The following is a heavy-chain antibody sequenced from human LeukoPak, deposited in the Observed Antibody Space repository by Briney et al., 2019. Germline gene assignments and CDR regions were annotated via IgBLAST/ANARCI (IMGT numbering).Heavy chain of an antibody. CDR3: TKDQGRRDIWNWFDL. J-gene: IGHJ5*01. Sequence: GTSLRLSCAASGFSFSGFGMHWLRQAPGKGLEWVAVISLDGSIQNYADSVKDRFTISRDNSKSTLYLQMNSLRAEDTAVYYCTKDQGRRDIWNWFDLCGQGTLVTVSS. V-gene: IGHV3-33*06. CDR1: GFSFSGFG. D-gene: IGHD1-20*01. CDR2: ISLDGSIQ.